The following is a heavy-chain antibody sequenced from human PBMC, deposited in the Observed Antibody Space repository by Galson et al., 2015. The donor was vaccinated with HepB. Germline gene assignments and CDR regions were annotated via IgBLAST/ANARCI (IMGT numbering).Heavy chain of an antibody. D-gene: IGHD5-18*01. CDR2: ISHDGSNK. Sequence: SLRLSCAASGFTFSSYAMHWVRQAPGKGLEWVAVISHDGSNKYYADSVKGRFTISRDNSKNTLYLQMNSLRAEDTAVYYCARDGWRYSYGLVAQYYYYGMDVWGQGTTVTVSS. CDR1: GFTFSSYA. V-gene: IGHV3-30*04. CDR3: ARDGWRYSYGLVAQYYYYGMDV. J-gene: IGHJ6*02.